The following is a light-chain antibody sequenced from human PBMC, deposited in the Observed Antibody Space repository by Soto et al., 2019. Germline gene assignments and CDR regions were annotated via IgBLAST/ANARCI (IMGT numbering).Light chain of an antibody. Sequence: EIVLTQSPVTLSLSPGERATLSCRASQSVSTYLAWYQQKPGQAPRLLIYDASSRATGVPARFSGSGSGTDFTLTISSLEPEDFAVYYCQQRANWPTFGGGTKVDIK. V-gene: IGKV3-11*01. CDR1: QSVSTY. J-gene: IGKJ4*01. CDR2: DAS. CDR3: QQRANWPT.